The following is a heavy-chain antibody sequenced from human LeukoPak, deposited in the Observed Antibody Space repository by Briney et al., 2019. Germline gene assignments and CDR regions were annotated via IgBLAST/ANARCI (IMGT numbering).Heavy chain of an antibody. CDR1: GVSISSYY. J-gene: IGHJ6*02. Sequence: PSETLSLTCTVSGVSISSYYWSWLRQPPGKGLEWIGYINYSGSTNYNPSLKSRVTISVDTSKNQFSLELSSVTAADTAMYYCARHQVVVAASRGSHYYGMDVWGQGTTVTVSS. CDR2: INYSGST. D-gene: IGHD2-15*01. CDR3: ARHQVVVAASRGSHYYGMDV. V-gene: IGHV4-59*08.